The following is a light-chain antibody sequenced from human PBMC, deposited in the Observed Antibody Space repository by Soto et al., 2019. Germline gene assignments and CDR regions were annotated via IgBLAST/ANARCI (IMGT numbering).Light chain of an antibody. CDR2: EVV. V-gene: IGLV2-8*01. CDR3: KSYAGSNTYV. J-gene: IGLJ1*01. CDR1: KSDIGVYDF. Sequence: QAVRTEPPSASGSPGQAVTMSCTGTKSDIGVYDFVPWYQHHPGKAPRLIIYEVVQRPSGVPDRFSGSKSGNTASLTVSGLQAADEADYFCKSYAGSNTYVFGSGTKVTVL.